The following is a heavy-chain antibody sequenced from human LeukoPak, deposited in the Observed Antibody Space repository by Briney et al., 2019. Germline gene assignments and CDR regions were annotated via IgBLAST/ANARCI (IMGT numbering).Heavy chain of an antibody. V-gene: IGHV3-23*01. CDR2: ISGSGGST. Sequence: PVGSLRLSCAASGFTFSSYAMSWVRQAPGKGLEWVSAISGSGGSTYYADSVKGRFTISRDNSKNTLYLQMNSLRAEDTAVYYCAKDMIYGSGSYYNPIFDYWGQGTLVTVSS. CDR1: GFTFSSYA. CDR3: AKDMIYGSGSYYNPIFDY. D-gene: IGHD3-10*01. J-gene: IGHJ4*02.